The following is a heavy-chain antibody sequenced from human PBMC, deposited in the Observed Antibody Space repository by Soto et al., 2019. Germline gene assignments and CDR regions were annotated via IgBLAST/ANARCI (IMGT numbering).Heavy chain of an antibody. CDR1: GFTFCDYA. V-gene: IGHV3-49*03. J-gene: IGHJ4*02. CDR2: IRSKPYGGTT. CDR3: TRADYYDSPPGD. D-gene: IGHD3-22*01. Sequence: GGSLRLSCTASGFTFCDYAMSWFRQAPGKGLEWVGFIRSKPYGGTTEYAASVKGRFTISRDDSKSIAYLQMHSLKTEDTAVYYCTRADYYDSPPGDWGQVTLVTVSS.